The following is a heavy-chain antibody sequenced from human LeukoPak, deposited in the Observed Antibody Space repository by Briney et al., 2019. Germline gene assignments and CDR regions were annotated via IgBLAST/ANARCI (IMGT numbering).Heavy chain of an antibody. Sequence: GGSLRLSCAASGFTFSSYSMSWVRQAPGKGLEWVSYISSSSSTIYYADSVKGRFTISRDNAKNSLYLQMNSLRAEDTAVYYCAREGGCSSTSCNLYYYYYYMDVWGKGTTVTVSS. J-gene: IGHJ6*03. CDR3: AREGGCSSTSCNLYYYYYYMDV. CDR2: ISSSSSTI. D-gene: IGHD2-2*01. V-gene: IGHV3-48*01. CDR1: GFTFSSYS.